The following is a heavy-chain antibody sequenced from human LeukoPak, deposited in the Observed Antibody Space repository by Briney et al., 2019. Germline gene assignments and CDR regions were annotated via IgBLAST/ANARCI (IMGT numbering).Heavy chain of an antibody. V-gene: IGHV3-49*04. CDR1: GFTFGDYA. CDR2: IRSKAYGGTT. J-gene: IGHJ4*02. CDR3: TRDGVVAVAGKDY. Sequence: GGSLRLSCTASGFTFGDYAMSWVRQAPGKGLEWVGFIRSKAYGGTTEYAASVKGRFTISRDDSESIAYLQMNSLKTEDTAVYYCTRDGVVAVAGKDYWGQGTLVTVSS. D-gene: IGHD6-19*01.